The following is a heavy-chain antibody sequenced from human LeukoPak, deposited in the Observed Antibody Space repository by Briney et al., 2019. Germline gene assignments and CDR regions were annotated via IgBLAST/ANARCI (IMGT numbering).Heavy chain of an antibody. CDR1: GFTFSTYG. Sequence: GGSLRLSCAASGFTFSTYGMHWVRQAPGKGLEWVALIVYDGSENYYADSVKGRFTISRDNSKDTLYLQMNSLRAEDTAVYYCANDRSSGWTVLDVWGQGTTVIVSS. CDR3: ANDRSSGWTVLDV. V-gene: IGHV3-30*18. J-gene: IGHJ6*02. D-gene: IGHD6-19*01. CDR2: IVYDGSEN.